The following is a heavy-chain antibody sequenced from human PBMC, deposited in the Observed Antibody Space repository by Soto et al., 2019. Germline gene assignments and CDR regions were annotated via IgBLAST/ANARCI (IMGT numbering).Heavy chain of an antibody. D-gene: IGHD6-25*01. CDR2: IIPIFGTA. V-gene: IGHV1-69*01. CDR1: GGTFSSYA. Sequence: QVQLVQSGAEVKKPGSSVKVSCKASGGTFSSYAISWVRQAPGQGLEWMGGIIPIFGTANYAQKFQGRVTITADESTSTAHMGLSSLRSEDTAVYYCASGGLLLAAGRTWFDPWGQGTLVTVSS. J-gene: IGHJ5*02. CDR3: ASGGLLLAAGRTWFDP.